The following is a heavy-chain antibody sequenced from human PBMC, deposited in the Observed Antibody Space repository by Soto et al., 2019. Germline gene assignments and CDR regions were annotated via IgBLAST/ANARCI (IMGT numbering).Heavy chain of an antibody. Sequence: QVQLVESGGGVVQPGRSLRLSCAASGFTFSSYGMHWVRQAPGKGLEWVAVIWYDGSNKYYADSVKGRFTISRDNSKNTLYLQMNSLRAEDTAVYYCARDPTMIVDILYYFDYWGQGTLVTVSS. J-gene: IGHJ4*02. CDR1: GFTFSSYG. D-gene: IGHD3-22*01. CDR3: ARDPTMIVDILYYFDY. V-gene: IGHV3-33*01. CDR2: IWYDGSNK.